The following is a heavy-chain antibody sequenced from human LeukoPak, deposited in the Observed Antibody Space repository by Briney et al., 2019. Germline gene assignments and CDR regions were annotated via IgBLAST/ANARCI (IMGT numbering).Heavy chain of an antibody. CDR2: ISSSGST. V-gene: IGHV4-61*02. J-gene: IGHJ3*02. D-gene: IGHD3-22*01. CDR3: ARGPYSYDSSGAFDI. CDR1: GGSISSASYY. Sequence: SETLSLTCTVSGGSISSASYYWSWIRQPAGKGLEWIGRISSSGSTNYNPSLKSRVTISVDTSKNQFSLKLSSVTAADTAVYFCARGPYSYDSSGAFDIWGQGTMVTVSS.